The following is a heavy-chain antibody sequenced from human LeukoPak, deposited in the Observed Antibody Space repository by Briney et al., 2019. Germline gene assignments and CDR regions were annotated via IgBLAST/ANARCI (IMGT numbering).Heavy chain of an antibody. CDR2: IWNDGSNK. V-gene: IGHV3-33*01. J-gene: IGHJ4*02. CDR3: ARAPQLAYFDY. Sequence: GGSLRLSCAASGFTLSTYGMYWVRQAPGKGLEWVAVIWNDGSNKHYADSVKGRFTISRDNSKNTLDLQMNSLRAEDTALYYCARAPQLAYFDYWGQGTLVTVSS. CDR1: GFTLSTYG.